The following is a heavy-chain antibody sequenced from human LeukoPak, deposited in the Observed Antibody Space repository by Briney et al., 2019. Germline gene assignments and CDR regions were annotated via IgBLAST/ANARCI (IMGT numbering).Heavy chain of an antibody. V-gene: IGHV3-30*02. CDR1: GFTFSSYG. D-gene: IGHD3-10*01. Sequence: GGSLRLSCAASGFTFSSYGMHWVRQAPGKGLEWVAFIRYDGSNKYYADSVKGRFTISRDNSKNTLYLQMNSLRAEDTALYYCAKDLGSGAPGAFDIWGQGTMVTVSS. J-gene: IGHJ3*02. CDR2: IRYDGSNK. CDR3: AKDLGSGAPGAFDI.